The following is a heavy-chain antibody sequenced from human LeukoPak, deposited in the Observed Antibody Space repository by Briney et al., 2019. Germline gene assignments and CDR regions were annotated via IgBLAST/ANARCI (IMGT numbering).Heavy chain of an antibody. D-gene: IGHD3-3*01. CDR2: IYSGGNT. CDR3: ARGIGSQLRSGWFDP. V-gene: IGHV3-66*01. J-gene: IGHJ5*02. CDR1: GFTVSSNY. Sequence: GGSLRLSCVASGFTVSSNYMSWVRQAPGKGLEWVSVIYSGGNTYYAESVEGRFTISRDNAKNTLYLQMNSLRAEDTAGYYCARGIGSQLRSGWFDPWGEGALVTVCS.